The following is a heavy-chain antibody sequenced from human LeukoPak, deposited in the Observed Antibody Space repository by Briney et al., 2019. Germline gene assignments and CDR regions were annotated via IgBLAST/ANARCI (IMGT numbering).Heavy chain of an antibody. V-gene: IGHV3-33*06. D-gene: IGHD1-26*01. Sequence: GGSLRLSCAASGLSFSSYGMHWVRQAPGKGLEWVAVIWYDGSNKFYADSVKGRFTISRDNSKNTLYLQMNSLRAEDTAVYYCAKDRGGSYSPSNDYWGQGTLVTVSS. CDR2: IWYDGSNK. J-gene: IGHJ4*02. CDR3: AKDRGGSYSPSNDY. CDR1: GLSFSSYG.